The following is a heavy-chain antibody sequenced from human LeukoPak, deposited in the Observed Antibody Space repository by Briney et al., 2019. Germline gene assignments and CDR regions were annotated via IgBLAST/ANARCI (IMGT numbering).Heavy chain of an antibody. D-gene: IGHD5-12*01. J-gene: IGHJ4*02. CDR1: RGTFSSYA. V-gene: IGHV1-69*01. Sequence: SVKVSCKASRGTFSSYAISWVRQAPGQGLEWMGGIIPIFGTANYAQKFQGRVTITADESTSTAYMELSSLRSEDTAVYYCAPEARYSGYDSGYWGQGTLVTVSS. CDR2: IIPIFGTA. CDR3: APEARYSGYDSGY.